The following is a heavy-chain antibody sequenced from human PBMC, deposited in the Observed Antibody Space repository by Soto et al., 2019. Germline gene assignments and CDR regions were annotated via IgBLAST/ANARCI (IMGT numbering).Heavy chain of an antibody. J-gene: IGHJ4*02. CDR3: ARDGERGTIAARFDY. D-gene: IGHD6-6*01. Sequence: GGSLRLSCAASGFTFSSYAMHWVRQAPGKGLEWVAVISYDGSNKYYADSMKGRFTISRDNSKNTLYLQMNSLRAEDTAVYYCARDGERGTIAARFDYWGQGTLVTVSS. V-gene: IGHV3-30*04. CDR2: ISYDGSNK. CDR1: GFTFSSYA.